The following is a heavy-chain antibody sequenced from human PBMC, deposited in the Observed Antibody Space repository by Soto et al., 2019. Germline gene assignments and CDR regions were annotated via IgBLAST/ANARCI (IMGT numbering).Heavy chain of an antibody. CDR1: GGSISSSSYY. Sequence: SETLSLTCTVSGGSISSSSYYWGWIRQPPGMGLEWIGSIYYSGSTYYNPSLKSRVTISVDTSKNQFSLKLSSVTAADTAVYYCARHRDTAMVRIDYWGQGTLVTVSS. V-gene: IGHV4-39*01. D-gene: IGHD5-18*01. J-gene: IGHJ4*02. CDR2: IYYSGST. CDR3: ARHRDTAMVRIDY.